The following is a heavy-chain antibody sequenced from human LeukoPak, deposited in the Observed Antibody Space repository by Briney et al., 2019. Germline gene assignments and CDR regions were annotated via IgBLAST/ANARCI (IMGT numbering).Heavy chain of an antibody. CDR3: VKDFGRVRGTPDS. D-gene: IGHD3-16*01. CDR1: GFVFSIYT. CDR2: ISGSGNGFSI. V-gene: IGHV3-64D*06. Sequence: GGSLRLSCSASGFVFSIYTMYWVRQTPGKGPEYVSAISGSGNGFSIYYANSVKGRFTISRDDSKSILYLQMNGLRSEDTAVYYCVKDFGRVRGTPDSWGQGTLVTVSS. J-gene: IGHJ4*02.